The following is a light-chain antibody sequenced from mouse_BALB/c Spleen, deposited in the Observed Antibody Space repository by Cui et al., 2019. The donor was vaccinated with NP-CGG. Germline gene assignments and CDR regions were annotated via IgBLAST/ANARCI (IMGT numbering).Light chain of an antibody. CDR1: TGAVTTSNY. J-gene: IGLJ1*01. V-gene: IGLV1*01. CDR2: GTN. Sequence: QAVVTLESALTTSPGETVTLTRRSSTGAVTTSNYANWVQEKPDHLFTGLIGGTNNRVPGVPARFSGSLIGDKAALTITGAQTEDEAIYFCALWYSNHWVFGGGTKLTVL. CDR3: ALWYSNHWV.